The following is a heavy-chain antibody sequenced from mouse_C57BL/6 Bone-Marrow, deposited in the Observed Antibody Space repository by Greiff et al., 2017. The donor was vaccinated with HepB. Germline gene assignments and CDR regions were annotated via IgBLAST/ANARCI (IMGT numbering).Heavy chain of an antibody. D-gene: IGHD4-1*01. CDR3: ARRRSWDSSFDY. CDR2: IDPANGNT. V-gene: IGHV14-3*01. J-gene: IGHJ2*01. Sequence: EVKVVESVAELVRPGASVKLSCTASGFNIKNTYMHWVKQRPEQGLEWIGRIDPANGNTKYAPKFQGKATITADTSSNTAYLQLSSLTSEDTAIYYCARRRSWDSSFDYWGQGTTLTVSS. CDR1: GFNIKNTY.